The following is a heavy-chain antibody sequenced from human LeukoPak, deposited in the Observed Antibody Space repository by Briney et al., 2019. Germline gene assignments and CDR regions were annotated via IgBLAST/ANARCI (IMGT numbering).Heavy chain of an antibody. CDR3: ARVTPPYSSGWVGY. J-gene: IGHJ4*02. Sequence: GGSLRLSCAASGFTFSSYWMSWVRQAPGKGLEWVANIKQDGSEKYYVDSVKGRFTISRDNAKNTLYLQMNSLRAEDTAVYYCARVTPPYSSGWVGYWGQRTLVTVSS. CDR1: GFTFSSYW. D-gene: IGHD6-19*01. V-gene: IGHV3-7*01. CDR2: IKQDGSEK.